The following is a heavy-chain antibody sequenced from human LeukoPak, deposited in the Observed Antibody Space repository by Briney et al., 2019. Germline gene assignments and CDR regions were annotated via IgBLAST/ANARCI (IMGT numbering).Heavy chain of an antibody. Sequence: PSETLSLTCAVYGGSFYDYYWSWIRQPPGKGLEWIGEINHSGSTNYNPSLKRRVTISEDTSKNQFSLKLTSVTAADTAVYYCARGRRLYCTGGSCYKPYYWGQGTLVTVSS. V-gene: IGHV4-34*01. CDR1: GGSFYDYY. J-gene: IGHJ4*02. CDR2: INHSGST. CDR3: ARGRRLYCTGGSCYKPYY. D-gene: IGHD2-15*01.